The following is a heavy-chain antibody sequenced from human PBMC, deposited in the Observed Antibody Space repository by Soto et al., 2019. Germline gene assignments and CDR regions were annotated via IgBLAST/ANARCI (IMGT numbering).Heavy chain of an antibody. CDR3: ARFCTSCPTGY. CDR2: ISRSSSYI. Sequence: RGSLLLSCASSGFTLSIYSMSWVRQAPGKGLEWGSSISRSSSYIYYADSVNGRFTISRDNAKNPLYLQMNSLRAEDTAVYYCARFCTSCPTGYWGQGTMVTVSS. J-gene: IGHJ4*02. D-gene: IGHD2-2*01. CDR1: GFTLSIYS. V-gene: IGHV3-21*01.